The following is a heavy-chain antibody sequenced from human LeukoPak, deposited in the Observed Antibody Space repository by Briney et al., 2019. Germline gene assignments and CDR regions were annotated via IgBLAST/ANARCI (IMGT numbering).Heavy chain of an antibody. V-gene: IGHV4-38-2*01. J-gene: IGHJ1*01. Sequence: WGWIRQPPGRGLEWIGSVYHSGSTYYHQSLQSRVTISLDMSRNQFSLNLRSVIAAGTAVYYCSRIFGGTKGYFQHWSRGTLVTVSS. CDR2: VYHSGST. D-gene: IGHD3-3*01. CDR3: SRIFGGTKGYFQH.